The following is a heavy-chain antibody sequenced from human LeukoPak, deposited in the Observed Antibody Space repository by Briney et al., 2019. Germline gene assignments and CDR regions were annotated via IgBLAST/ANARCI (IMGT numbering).Heavy chain of an antibody. D-gene: IGHD3-10*01. V-gene: IGHV3-7*01. CDR3: AKDRGIISDY. CDR1: GFTFSRYW. J-gene: IGHJ4*02. Sequence: PGGSLRLSCAASGFTFSRYWMSWVRQAPGKGLEWVANIKQDGSENFYVDSVKGRFTILRDNAKNSLYLQMNSLRADDTAVYYCAKDRGIISDYWGQGTLVTVSS. CDR2: IKQDGSEN.